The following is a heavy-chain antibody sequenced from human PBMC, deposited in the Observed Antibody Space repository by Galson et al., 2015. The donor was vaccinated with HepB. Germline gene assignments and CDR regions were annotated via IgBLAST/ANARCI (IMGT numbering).Heavy chain of an antibody. V-gene: IGHV4-59*01. D-gene: IGHD3-3*01. CDR3: ARFWSGYYSDYYGMDV. CDR2: IYYSGST. CDR1: GGSISSYY. J-gene: IGHJ6*02. Sequence: SETLSLTCTVSGGSISSYYWSWIRQPPGKGLEWTGYIYYSGSTNYNPSLKSRVTISVDTSKNQFSLKLSSVTAADTAVYYCARFWSGYYSDYYGMDVWGQGTTVTVSS.